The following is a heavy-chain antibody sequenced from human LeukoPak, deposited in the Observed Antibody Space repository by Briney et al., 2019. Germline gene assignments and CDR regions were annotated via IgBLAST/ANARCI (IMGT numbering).Heavy chain of an antibody. CDR1: GGPLRTTSW. Sequence: PSGTLSLTCAVPGGPLRTTSWWVWLRQPPGKGLEWIASIYYSGSTYYNPSLKSRVTISADTSKNQFSLKLSSVTAADTAVYYCARHLPISVWGKGTTVTISS. J-gene: IGHJ6*04. CDR2: IYYSGST. V-gene: IGHV4-39*01. CDR3: ARHLPISV.